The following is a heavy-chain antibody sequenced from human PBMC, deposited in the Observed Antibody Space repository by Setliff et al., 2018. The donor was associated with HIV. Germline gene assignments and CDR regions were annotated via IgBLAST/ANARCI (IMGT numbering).Heavy chain of an antibody. CDR2: IYPGDSDT. V-gene: IGHV5-51*01. CDR1: GYSFATYW. J-gene: IGHJ3*01. D-gene: IGHD1-1*01. CDR3: AWNHPDHTTSHPEAFAL. Sequence: PGESLKISCKGSGYSFATYWIGWVRQVPGKGLEWMGIIYPGDSDTRYSPSFRGPVTMARDVSISTFYMQLTRLRSDDTAMYYCAWNHPDHTTSHPEAFALWGQGTMVTVSS.